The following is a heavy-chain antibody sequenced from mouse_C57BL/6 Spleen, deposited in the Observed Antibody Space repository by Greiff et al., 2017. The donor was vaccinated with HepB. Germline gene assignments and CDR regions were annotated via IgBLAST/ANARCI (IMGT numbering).Heavy chain of an antibody. CDR3: ASGAGRGFAY. V-gene: IGHV1-9*01. J-gene: IGHJ3*01. CDR1: GYTFTGYW. Sequence: QVQLKESGAELMKPGASVKLSCKATGYTFTGYWIEWVKQRPGHGLEWIGEILPGSGSTNYNEKFKGKATFTADTSSNTAYMQLSSLTTEDSAIYYCASGAGRGFAYWGQGTLVTVSA. CDR2: ILPGSGST.